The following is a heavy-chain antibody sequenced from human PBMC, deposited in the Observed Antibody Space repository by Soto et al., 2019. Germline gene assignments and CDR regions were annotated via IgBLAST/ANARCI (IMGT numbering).Heavy chain of an antibody. Sequence: GGSLRLSCAGYGFTFTNAWMNWVRQASGKGLEWVGRTKSKNDGGTIDHATPVKRRFSISRADSKSTLYLQMNSLKPEDTAVYYCATDWIGPYSRGHGTIVTVAS. J-gene: IGHJ3*01. V-gene: IGHV3-15*07. CDR1: GFTFTNAW. D-gene: IGHD3-3*01. CDR3: ATDWIGPYS. CDR2: TKSKNDGGTI.